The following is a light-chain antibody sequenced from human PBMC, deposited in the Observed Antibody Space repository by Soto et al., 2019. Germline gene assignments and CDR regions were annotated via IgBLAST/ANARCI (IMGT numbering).Light chain of an antibody. Sequence: QSVLAQPPSASGTPGQRVTISCSGSTSNVGSNLASWYQQLPGSAPKLLIYNDYERPSGVPDRFSGSKSGTSASLGISGLRSEDEADYFCAAWDDSLNGHVVFGGGTKLTVL. J-gene: IGLJ2*01. CDR2: NDY. CDR1: TSNVGSNL. V-gene: IGLV1-47*02. CDR3: AAWDDSLNGHVV.